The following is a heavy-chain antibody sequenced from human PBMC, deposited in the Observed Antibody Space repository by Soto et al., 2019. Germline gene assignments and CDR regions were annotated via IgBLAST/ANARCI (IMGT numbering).Heavy chain of an antibody. CDR2: INPNSGGT. D-gene: IGHD6-13*01. CDR3: AREGVKPGIAAAGRENWFDP. CDR1: GYTFTGYY. J-gene: IGHJ5*02. Sequence: ASVKVSCKASGYTFTGYYMHWVRQAPGQGLEWMGWINPNSGGTNYAQKFQGWVTMTRDTSISTAYMELSRVRSDDTAVYYCAREGVKPGIAAAGRENWFDPWGQGTLVTVSS. V-gene: IGHV1-2*04.